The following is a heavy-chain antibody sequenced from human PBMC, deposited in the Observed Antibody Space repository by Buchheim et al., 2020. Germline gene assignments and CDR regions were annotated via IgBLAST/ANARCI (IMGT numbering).Heavy chain of an antibody. CDR3: ASEGTQGVSIHY. J-gene: IGHJ4*02. CDR1: GYTFTSYA. Sequence: QVQLVQSGSELKKPGASVKVSCKASGYTFTSYAMSWVRQAPVQGLEWMVWINTYTGTPTYAQGFTGRFVFSLVPSFSTAYLQNSSLKAEDTAVYYCASEGTQGVSIHYWGQGTL. CDR2: INTYTGTP. V-gene: IGHV7-4-1*02. D-gene: IGHD3-10*01.